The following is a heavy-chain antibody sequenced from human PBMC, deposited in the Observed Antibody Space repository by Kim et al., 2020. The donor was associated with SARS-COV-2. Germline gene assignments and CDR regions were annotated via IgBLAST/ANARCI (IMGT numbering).Heavy chain of an antibody. CDR3: AKADGTGL. Sequence: GGSLRLSCAASGFTLSTFVMSWVRQAPGKGLEWVSAITEGVGVTYYADSVKGRFTISRDNSKNTLYLQMNSLRAEDTAIYYCAKADGTGLWGQGTQVTVS. V-gene: IGHV3-23*01. CDR1: GFTLSTFV. CDR2: ITEGVGVT. J-gene: IGHJ4*01.